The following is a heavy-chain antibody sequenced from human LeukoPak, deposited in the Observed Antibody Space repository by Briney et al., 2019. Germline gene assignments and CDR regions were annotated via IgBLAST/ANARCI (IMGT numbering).Heavy chain of an antibody. D-gene: IGHD1-26*01. V-gene: IGHV3-23*01. J-gene: IGHJ6*02. CDR2: ISGSGGST. CDR1: GFSFSSYA. Sequence: GGSLRLSCAASGFSFSSYAMSWVRQAPGKGLEWVSSISGSGGSTYYADSVKGRFTISRDNSKNTLHLHMNSLRAEDTAVYYCALISGSVSYYGLDVWGQGTTVTVSS. CDR3: ALISGSVSYYGLDV.